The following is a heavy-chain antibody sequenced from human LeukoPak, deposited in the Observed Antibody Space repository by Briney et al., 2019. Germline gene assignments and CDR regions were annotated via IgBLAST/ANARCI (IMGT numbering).Heavy chain of an antibody. CDR3: AINKQGKSLDY. J-gene: IGHJ4*02. CDR2: MNPNSGGT. V-gene: IGHV1-2*02. Sequence: GASVKVSCKASGYTFTDYYIHWVRQAPGHGLEWMAWMNPNSGGTSYAQNFQGRVTMTRDTSISTAYMELSRLRFDDTAVFYCAINKQGKSLDYWGQGTLVTVSS. CDR1: GYTFTDYY.